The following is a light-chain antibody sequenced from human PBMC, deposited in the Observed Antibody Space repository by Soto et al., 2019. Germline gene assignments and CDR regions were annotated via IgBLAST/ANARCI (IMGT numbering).Light chain of an antibody. CDR2: ATS. V-gene: IGKV3-20*01. J-gene: IGKJ3*01. CDR1: QSLSRNY. Sequence: EVVLTQSPGTLSLSPGERASLSCRASQSLSRNYVAWYQQRVGQAPRLLIYATSSRATGIPDRFRGSGSGTDFSLTIARLEPEDFAVYHCQRYGLSPPFSFGPGTKVEIK. CDR3: QRYGLSPPFS.